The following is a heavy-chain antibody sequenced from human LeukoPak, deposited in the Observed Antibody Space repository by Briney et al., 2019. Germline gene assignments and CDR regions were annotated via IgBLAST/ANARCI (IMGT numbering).Heavy chain of an antibody. J-gene: IGHJ4*02. CDR2: FYSGGGT. V-gene: IGHV3-53*01. CDR3: ARARFFDF. CDR1: GFTVCNNY. Sequence: PGGSLRLSCAASGFTVCNNYMSWVRQAPGKGLEWVSVFYSGGGTYYADSVKGRFTISRDNFKNTLYLQMNSLRAEDTAVYYCARARFFDFWGQGTLVTVSS.